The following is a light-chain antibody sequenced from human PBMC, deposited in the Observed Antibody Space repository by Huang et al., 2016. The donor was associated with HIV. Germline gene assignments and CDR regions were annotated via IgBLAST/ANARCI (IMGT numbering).Light chain of an antibody. CDR2: WSS. CDR3: QQYYSTPHT. CDR1: QSVLYSANNKKY. V-gene: IGKV4-1*01. Sequence: DIVMTQSPDSLAVSLGERATINCKSSQSVLYSANNKKYLAWYQQKPGQPPKLLLYWSSTRESGVPDRFSASGSGTDFTLTISSLQAEDVAVYYCQQYYSTPHTFGQGTKLEIK. J-gene: IGKJ2*01.